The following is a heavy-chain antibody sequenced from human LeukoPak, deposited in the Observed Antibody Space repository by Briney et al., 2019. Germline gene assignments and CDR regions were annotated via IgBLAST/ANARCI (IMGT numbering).Heavy chain of an antibody. V-gene: IGHV3-30*18. CDR3: AKGAQGMDV. J-gene: IGHJ6*02. Sequence: GGSLRLSCAASGFTFSSYGMHWVRQAPGKGLEWVAVISYDGSNKYYADSVKGRFTISRDNSKNTLYLQMNSLRAEDTPVYYCAKGAQGMDVWGQGTTVTVSS. CDR2: ISYDGSNK. CDR1: GFTFSSYG.